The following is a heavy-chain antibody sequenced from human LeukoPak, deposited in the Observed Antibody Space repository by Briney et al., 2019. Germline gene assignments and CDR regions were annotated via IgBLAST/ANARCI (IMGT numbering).Heavy chain of an antibody. Sequence: PGGSLRLSCAASGFTVSSNYMSWVRQAPGKGLEWVSVIYSGGSTYYADSVKGRFTISRDNSKNTLYLQMNSLRAEDTAVYYCARDSSGWYLDAFDTWGQGTMVTVSS. V-gene: IGHV3-53*01. J-gene: IGHJ3*02. CDR2: IYSGGST. CDR1: GFTVSSNY. D-gene: IGHD6-19*01. CDR3: ARDSSGWYLDAFDT.